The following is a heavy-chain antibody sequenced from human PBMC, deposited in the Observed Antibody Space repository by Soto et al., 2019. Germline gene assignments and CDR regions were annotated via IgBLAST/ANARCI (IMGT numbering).Heavy chain of an antibody. Sequence: SETLSLTCTVSGGSISSSSYYWGWIRQPPGKGLEWIGSIYYSGSTYYNPSLKSRVTISVDTSKNQFSLKLSSVTAADTAVYYCARHGSNYYSDSIHPDYWGQGTLVTVSS. CDR2: IYYSGST. V-gene: IGHV4-39*01. D-gene: IGHD3-10*01. J-gene: IGHJ4*02. CDR1: GGSISSSSYY. CDR3: ARHGSNYYSDSIHPDY.